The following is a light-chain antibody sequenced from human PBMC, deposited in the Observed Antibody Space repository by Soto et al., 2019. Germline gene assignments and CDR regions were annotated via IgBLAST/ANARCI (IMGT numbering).Light chain of an antibody. Sequence: DIQMTQSPSSLSASIGDKLTISCRANQSITQFLNWYRQKPGKAPKLLIYAASSLQSGVPSRFSGSGSETEFTLTISSLQPEDFATYFCQQIYSAPLTFGGGTKV. V-gene: IGKV1-39*01. CDR3: QQIYSAPLT. CDR2: AAS. J-gene: IGKJ4*01. CDR1: QSITQF.